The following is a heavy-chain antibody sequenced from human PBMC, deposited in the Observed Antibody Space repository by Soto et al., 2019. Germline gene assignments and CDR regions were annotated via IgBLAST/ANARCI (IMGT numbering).Heavy chain of an antibody. D-gene: IGHD3-22*01. J-gene: IGHJ6*02. CDR1: GFIFSSYA. V-gene: IGHV4-34*01. CDR2: INHSGST. CDR3: AGGCYYVSSGYYLSYYYYYAMDV. Sequence: PGGSLRFSCAASGFIFSSYAMSWVRQAQGKGLEWIREINHSGSTNYNPSPKSRVTITVDTSKSQFSLKLNSVTAADTAVDYCAGGCYYVSSGYYLSYYYYYAMDVWGQGTPVTVSS.